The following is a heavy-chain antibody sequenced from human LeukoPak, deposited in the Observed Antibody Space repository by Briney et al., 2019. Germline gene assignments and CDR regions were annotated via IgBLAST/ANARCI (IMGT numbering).Heavy chain of an antibody. V-gene: IGHV4-59*12. CDR2: IYSSGST. Sequence: SETLSLTCNVSGGSIRGYYWSWIRQPPGKGLEWIGYIYSSGSTNYNPSLKSRVTISVDTSKNQFSLKLSSVTAADTAVYYCARSRRGYSYGLDYWGQGTLVTVSS. CDR3: ARSRRGYSYGLDY. D-gene: IGHD5-18*01. J-gene: IGHJ4*02. CDR1: GGSIRGYY.